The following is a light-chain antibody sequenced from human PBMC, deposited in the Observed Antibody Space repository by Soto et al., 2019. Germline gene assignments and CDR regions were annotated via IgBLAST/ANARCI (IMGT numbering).Light chain of an antibody. CDR2: RPY. Sequence: VLTQSPGSLSLSPGERGTLSCRASQSISSNFVAWYQHKPGKATRLITFRPYKRATGITERFSGSGSGTELTLTISRLAPEDFAVYYCQQYNKWPAEINFGQGTRLEIK. CDR1: QSISSNF. J-gene: IGKJ5*01. V-gene: IGKV3-20*01. CDR3: QQYNKWPAEIN.